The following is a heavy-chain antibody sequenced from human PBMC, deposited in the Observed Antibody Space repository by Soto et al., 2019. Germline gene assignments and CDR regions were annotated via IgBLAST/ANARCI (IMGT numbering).Heavy chain of an antibody. J-gene: IGHJ4*02. CDR2: TYYRSQWHY. Sequence: QVQLQQSGPGLVKPSQTLSLPCVISGDSVSSNSAVWNWIRQSPSRGLEWLGRTYYRSQWHYEYAVFVQSRISIDPDTSKNQFSLQLNSVSPEDTAVYYCVRLVGNSWLDHWGQGTLVTVSS. CDR1: GDSVSSNSAV. D-gene: IGHD4-4*01. CDR3: VRLVGNSWLDH. V-gene: IGHV6-1*01.